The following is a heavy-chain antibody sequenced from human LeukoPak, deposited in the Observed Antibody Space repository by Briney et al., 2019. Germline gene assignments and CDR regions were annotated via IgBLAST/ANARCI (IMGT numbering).Heavy chain of an antibody. J-gene: IGHJ5*02. CDR2: INHSGST. CDR1: GGSFSGYY. Sequence: SETLSLTCAVYGGSFSGYYWSWIRQPPGKGLEWIGEINHSGSTNYNLSLKSRVTISVDTSKNQFSLKLSSVTAADTAVYYCARGVVPAETTWYNWFDPWGQGTLVTVSS. V-gene: IGHV4-34*01. D-gene: IGHD2-2*01. CDR3: ARGVVPAETTWYNWFDP.